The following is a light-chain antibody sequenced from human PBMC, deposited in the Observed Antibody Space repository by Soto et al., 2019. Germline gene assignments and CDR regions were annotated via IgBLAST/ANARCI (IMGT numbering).Light chain of an antibody. CDR1: QSISSY. Sequence: DIQMTQSPSSLSASVGDRVTITCRARQSISSYLNWYQQKPGEAPKLLIYAASSLQSGVPSRFSGSGSGTDFTLTISRLQPDDFATYYCQASYSPPPTFGGGTKVE. CDR2: AAS. V-gene: IGKV1-39*01. J-gene: IGKJ4*01. CDR3: QASYSPPPT.